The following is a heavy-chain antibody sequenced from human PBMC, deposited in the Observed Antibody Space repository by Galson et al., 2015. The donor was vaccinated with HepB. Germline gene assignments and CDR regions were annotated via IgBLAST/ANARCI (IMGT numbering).Heavy chain of an antibody. V-gene: IGHV3-11*06. D-gene: IGHD4-17*01. Sequence: SLRLSCAASGFTFSDSYMSWIRQAPGKGLEWLSYISHSTLYTNYADSVKGLFTISRDNAKNSLFLQINSLRAEDTAVYYCARVAYADYGDQTHFYVWGPGTLVTVSS. CDR1: GFTFSDSY. J-gene: IGHJ4*02. CDR2: ISHSTLYT. CDR3: ARVAYADYGDQTHFYV.